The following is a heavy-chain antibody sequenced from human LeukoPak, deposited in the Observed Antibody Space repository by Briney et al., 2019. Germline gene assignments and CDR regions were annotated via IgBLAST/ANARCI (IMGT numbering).Heavy chain of an antibody. CDR1: GYTFTGYY. J-gene: IGHJ4*02. CDR3: ARSPSGSKAAKY. V-gene: IGHV1-2*02. Sequence: GASVKVSCKASGYTFTGYYMHWVRQPPGQGLEWMGWINPNSGGTNYAQKFQGRVTMTRDTSISTAYMELSRLRSDDTAVYYCARSPSGSKAAKYWGQGTLVTVSS. D-gene: IGHD6-13*01. CDR2: INPNSGGT.